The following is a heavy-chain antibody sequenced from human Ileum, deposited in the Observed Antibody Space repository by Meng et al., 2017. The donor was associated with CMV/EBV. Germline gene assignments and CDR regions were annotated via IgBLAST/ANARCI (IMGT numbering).Heavy chain of an antibody. V-gene: IGHV3-9*01. Sequence: SLKISCAASGFTFSSYWMNWVRQAPGKGLEWVSCITGNSANLGYADSVKGRFTISSDNAKNSLFLQMNSLSPEDTALYYCTKAGSNWYLDSWGQGTLVTVSS. CDR2: ITGNSANL. J-gene: IGHJ4*02. CDR3: TKAGSNWYLDS. CDR1: GFTFSSYW. D-gene: IGHD6-13*01.